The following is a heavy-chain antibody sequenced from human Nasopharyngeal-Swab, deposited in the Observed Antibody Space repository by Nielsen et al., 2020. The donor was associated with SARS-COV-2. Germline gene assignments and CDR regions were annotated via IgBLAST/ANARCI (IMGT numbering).Heavy chain of an antibody. CDR3: ARVGKIAAADRNFWFDP. D-gene: IGHD6-13*01. Sequence: SETLSLTCTVSGGSISSYYWSWIRQPPGKGLEWIGYIYYSGSTNYNPSLTSRVTISVDTSKNQFSLKLSSVTAADTAVYYCARVGKIAAADRNFWFDPWGQGTLVTVSS. CDR1: GGSISSYY. J-gene: IGHJ5*02. V-gene: IGHV4-59*01. CDR2: IYYSGST.